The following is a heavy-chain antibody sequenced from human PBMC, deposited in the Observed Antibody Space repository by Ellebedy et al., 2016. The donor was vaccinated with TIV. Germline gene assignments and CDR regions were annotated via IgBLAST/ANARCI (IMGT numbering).Heavy chain of an antibody. V-gene: IGHV4-61*03. CDR3: ARGRSLPARQYIDS. Sequence: SETLSLTCTVSGGSLTSTSYCWGWIRQPPGRGLEWIGYISSSGTTNFNPSLKRRLTISIDTSKNHFSLTLSSVTAADTAAYYCARGRSLPARQYIDSWGHGALVTVSS. CDR2: ISSSGTT. CDR1: GGSLTSTSYC. D-gene: IGHD6-6*01. J-gene: IGHJ4*01.